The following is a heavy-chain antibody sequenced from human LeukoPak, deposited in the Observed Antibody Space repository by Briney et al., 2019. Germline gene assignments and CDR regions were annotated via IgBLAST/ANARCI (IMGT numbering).Heavy chain of an antibody. V-gene: IGHV1-69*13. CDR2: IIPTSSVP. CDR1: GGTFSTFA. J-gene: IGHJ4*02. D-gene: IGHD3-16*01. CDR3: AREPRVGESTSTF. Sequence: GASVKVSCKASGGTFSTFAIGWVRQAPRQGFEWMGRIIPTSSVPNYAQKFRDRLTISPDASARTAYLELSSLTSDDTAVYYCAREPRVGESTSTFWGQGTLVTVSS.